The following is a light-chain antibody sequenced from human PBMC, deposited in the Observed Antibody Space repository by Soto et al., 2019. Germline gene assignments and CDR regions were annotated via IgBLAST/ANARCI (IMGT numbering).Light chain of an antibody. CDR3: QKYDKSPLN. V-gene: IGKV3-11*01. CDR1: QSVRSS. CDR2: GAS. Sequence: EMVLTQSPATLTLSPGDRATLSCRASQSVRSSLAWYQQKPGQAPRLLIFGASNRAAGIPDRFSGSGSGTDFTLTIYRLEPEDYAVYYCQKYDKSPLNCGGGNKGDIK. J-gene: IGKJ4*01.